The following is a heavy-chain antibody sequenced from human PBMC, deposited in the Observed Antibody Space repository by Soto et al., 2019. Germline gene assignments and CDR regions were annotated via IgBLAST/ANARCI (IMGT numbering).Heavy chain of an antibody. D-gene: IGHD1-26*01. V-gene: IGHV1-69*13. CDR1: GGTFSSYA. Sequence: ASVKVSCKASGGTFSSYAISWVRQAPGQGLEWMGGIIPIFGTANYAQKFQGRVTITADESTSTAYMELSSLRSEDTAVYYCASWAAPIVGATKSSHYFDYWGQGTLVTVSS. CDR2: IIPIFGTA. J-gene: IGHJ4*02. CDR3: ASWAAPIVGATKSSHYFDY.